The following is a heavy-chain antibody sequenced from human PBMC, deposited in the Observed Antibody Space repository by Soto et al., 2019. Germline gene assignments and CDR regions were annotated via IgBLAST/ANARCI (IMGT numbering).Heavy chain of an antibody. V-gene: IGHV4-31*03. CDR2: IYYSGST. CDR3: AREIRLRGAFDI. J-gene: IGHJ3*02. D-gene: IGHD4-17*01. CDR1: GGSISSGGYY. Sequence: SETLSLTCTVSGGSISSGGYYWSWIRQHPGKGLEWIGYIYYSGSTYYNPSPKSRVTISVDTSKNQFSLKLSSVTAADTAVYYCAREIRLRGAFDIWGQGTMVTVSS.